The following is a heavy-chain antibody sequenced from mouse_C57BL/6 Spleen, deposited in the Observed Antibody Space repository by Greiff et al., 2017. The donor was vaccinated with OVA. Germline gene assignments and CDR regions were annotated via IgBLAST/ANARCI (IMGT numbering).Heavy chain of an antibody. CDR3: AREVVLRPSMDS. CDR2: ISDGGSYT. Sequence: EVQVVESGGGLVKPGGSLKLSCAASGFTFSSYAMSWVRQTPEKRLEWVATISDGGSYTYYPDNVKGRFTISRDNAKNNLYLQMSHLKSEDTAMYYCAREVVLRPSMDSRGQGTSETVSS. CDR1: GFTFSSYA. V-gene: IGHV5-4*01. D-gene: IGHD1-2*01. J-gene: IGHJ4*01.